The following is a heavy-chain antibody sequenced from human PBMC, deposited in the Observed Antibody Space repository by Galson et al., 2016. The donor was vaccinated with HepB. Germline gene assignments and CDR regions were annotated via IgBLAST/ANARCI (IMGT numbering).Heavy chain of an antibody. J-gene: IGHJ2*01. Sequence: SVKVSCKASGYTFINYGISWVRQAPGLGLEWMGWISAYNGKTNYAQKFKGRVTMTTDTSTNTAYMELRSLRSDDTAVYYCARDRGYGDYFHLRYFDLRGRGTLLTVSS. CDR1: GYTFINYG. D-gene: IGHD4-17*01. CDR2: ISAYNGKT. CDR3: ARDRGYGDYFHLRYFDL. V-gene: IGHV1-18*01.